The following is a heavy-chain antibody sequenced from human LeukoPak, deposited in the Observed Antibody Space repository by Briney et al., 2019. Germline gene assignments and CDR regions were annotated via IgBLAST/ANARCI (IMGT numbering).Heavy chain of an antibody. CDR2: IIPIFGTA. Sequence: ASVKVSCKASGGTFSSYAISWVRQAPGQGLEWMGGIIPIFGTANYAQKLQGRVTITTDESTSTAYMELSSLRSEDTAAYYCARGPELRFDYWGQGTLVTVSS. V-gene: IGHV1-69*05. D-gene: IGHD1-26*01. J-gene: IGHJ4*02. CDR3: ARGPELRFDY. CDR1: GGTFSSYA.